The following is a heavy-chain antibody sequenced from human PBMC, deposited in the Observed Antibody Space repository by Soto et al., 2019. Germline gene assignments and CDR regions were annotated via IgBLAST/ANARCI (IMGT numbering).Heavy chain of an antibody. Sequence: EVQLVESGGGLVQPGGSLRLSCAASGFTFSSYWMSWVRQAPGKGLEWVANIKQDGSEKYYVDSVKGRVTISRDNAKNSLYLQMNSRRAEDTAVYYCARDGSGWYSAYYSGMDVWGQGTTVTVSS. CDR3: ARDGSGWYSAYYSGMDV. D-gene: IGHD6-19*01. V-gene: IGHV3-7*04. CDR2: IKQDGSEK. J-gene: IGHJ6*02. CDR1: GFTFSSYW.